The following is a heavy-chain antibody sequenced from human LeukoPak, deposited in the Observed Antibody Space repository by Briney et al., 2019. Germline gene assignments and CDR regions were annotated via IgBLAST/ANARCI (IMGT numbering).Heavy chain of an antibody. J-gene: IGHJ4*02. CDR1: GYTFTSYD. V-gene: IGHV1-8*01. CDR3: ARGPYYYDNSAYNY. Sequence: GASVKVSCKASGYTFTSYDINWVRQATGQGLGWMGWMNPNNGNTGYAQKFQGRVTMTRNTSINTAYMELSSLRSEDTAVYYCARGPYYYDNSAYNYWGQGILVTVSS. D-gene: IGHD3-22*01. CDR2: MNPNNGNT.